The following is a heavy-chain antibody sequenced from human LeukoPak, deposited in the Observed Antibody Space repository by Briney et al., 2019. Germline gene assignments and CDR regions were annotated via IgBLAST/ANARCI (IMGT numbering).Heavy chain of an antibody. J-gene: IGHJ4*02. CDR1: GRSISCSSYY. Sequence: SETLSLTCTVSGRSISCSSYYWGGIRQPPGKGLEGSGSIYYSGSTYYNPSLKSRVTISVDTSKNQSSLKLSSVTAADTAVYYCARREYSSSSVLDSWGPGTLVTVSS. CDR2: IYYSGST. CDR3: ARREYSSSSVLDS. V-gene: IGHV4-39*01. D-gene: IGHD6-6*01.